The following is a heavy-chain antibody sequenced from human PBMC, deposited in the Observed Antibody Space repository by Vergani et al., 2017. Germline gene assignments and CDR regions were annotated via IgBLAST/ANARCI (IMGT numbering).Heavy chain of an antibody. CDR3: AREEISRAYDSSGYYGGGVPLSY. V-gene: IGHV1-69*01. CDR1: GGTFSSYA. CDR2: IIPIFGTA. J-gene: IGHJ4*02. Sequence: QVQLVQSGAEVKKPGSSVKVSCKASGGTFSSYAISWVRQAPGQGLEWMGGIIPIFGTANYAQKFQGRVTITADESTGTAYMELSSLRSEDTAVYYWAREEISRAYDSSGYYGGGVPLSYWGQGTLVTVSS. D-gene: IGHD3-22*01.